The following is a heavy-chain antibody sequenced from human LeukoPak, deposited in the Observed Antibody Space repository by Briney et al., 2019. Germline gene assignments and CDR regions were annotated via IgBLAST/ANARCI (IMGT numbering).Heavy chain of an antibody. V-gene: IGHV4-39*01. Sequence: SETLSLTCGVSGGSISSSRYYWGWIRQPPGKGLEWIGSIYYTGSTYYNPSLKSRVTISVDTSKNQFSLKLSSVTAADTAVYYCARRTTVTIPFGYWGQGTLVTVSS. CDR2: IYYTGST. CDR1: GGSISSSRYY. D-gene: IGHD4-11*01. CDR3: ARRTTVTIPFGY. J-gene: IGHJ4*02.